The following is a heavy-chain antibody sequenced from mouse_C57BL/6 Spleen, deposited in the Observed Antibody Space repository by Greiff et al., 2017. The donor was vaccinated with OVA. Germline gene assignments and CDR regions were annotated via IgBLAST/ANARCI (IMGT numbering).Heavy chain of an antibody. CDR2: IDPENGDT. CDR3: TTGGYGSSYGTY. D-gene: IGHD1-1*01. V-gene: IGHV14-4*01. Sequence: EVQGVESGAELVRPGASVKLSCTASGFNIKDDYMHWVKQRPEQGLEWIGWIDPENGDTEYASKFQGKATITADTSSNTAYLQLSSLTSEDTAVYYCTTGGYGSSYGTYWGQGTLVTVSA. CDR1: GFNIKDDY. J-gene: IGHJ3*01.